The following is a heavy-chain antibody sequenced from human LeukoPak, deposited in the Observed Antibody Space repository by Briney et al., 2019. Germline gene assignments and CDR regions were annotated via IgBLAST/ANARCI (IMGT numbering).Heavy chain of an antibody. CDR3: ARDAPARDILTGYYVD. J-gene: IGHJ4*02. D-gene: IGHD3-9*01. V-gene: IGHV4-4*07. Sequence: SETLSLTCTVSGGSISSYYWSWIRQPAGKGLEWIGRIYTSGSTNCNPSLKSRVTMSVDTSKNQFSLKLSSVTAADTAVYYCARDAPARDILTGYYVDWGQGTLVTVSS. CDR1: GGSISSYY. CDR2: IYTSGST.